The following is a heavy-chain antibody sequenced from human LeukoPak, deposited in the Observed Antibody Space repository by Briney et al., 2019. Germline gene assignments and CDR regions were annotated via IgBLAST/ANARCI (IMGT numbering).Heavy chain of an antibody. CDR2: INHSGST. CDR1: GGSFSGYY. J-gene: IGHJ4*02. D-gene: IGHD3-22*01. CDR3: ARGRWLRSISDY. Sequence: SETLSLTCAVYGGSFSGYYWSWIRQPPGKGLEWIGEINHSGSTNYNPSLKSRVTISVDTSKNQFSLKLSSVTAADAAVYYCARGRWLRSISDYWGQGTLVTVSS. V-gene: IGHV4-34*01.